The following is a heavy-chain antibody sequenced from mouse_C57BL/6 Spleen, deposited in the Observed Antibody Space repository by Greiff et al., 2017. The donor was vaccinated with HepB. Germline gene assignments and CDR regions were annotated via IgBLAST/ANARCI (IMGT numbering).Heavy chain of an antibody. CDR3: ARDQAGGAMDY. CDR2: ISYDGSN. Sequence: DVQLQESGPGLVKPSQSLSLTCSVTGYSITSGYYWNWIRQFPGNKLEWMGYISYDGSNNYNPSLKNRISITRDTSKNQFFLKLNSVTTEDTATYYCARDQAGGAMDYWGQGTSVTVSS. D-gene: IGHD3-2*02. CDR1: GYSITSGYY. J-gene: IGHJ4*01. V-gene: IGHV3-6*01.